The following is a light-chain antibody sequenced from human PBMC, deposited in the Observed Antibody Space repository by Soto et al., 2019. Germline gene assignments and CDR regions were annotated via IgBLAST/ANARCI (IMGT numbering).Light chain of an antibody. J-gene: IGLJ3*02. CDR3: SSYTTSSTLV. Sequence: QSVLTQPASVSGSPGQSITISCTGTISDVGSNDYVSWYQQHPGKAPELMIYEVSNRPSGVSNRFSGSKSGNTASLTISGLQAEDEADYYCSSYTTSSTLVFGGGTKVTVL. V-gene: IGLV2-14*01. CDR2: EVS. CDR1: ISDVGSNDY.